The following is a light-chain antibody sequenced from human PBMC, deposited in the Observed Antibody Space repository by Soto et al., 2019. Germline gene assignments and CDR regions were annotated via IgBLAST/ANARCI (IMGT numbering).Light chain of an antibody. CDR1: SSNIGAGHD. CDR3: QSYDSSLSGYV. V-gene: IGLV1-40*01. CDR2: VNS. J-gene: IGLJ1*01. Sequence: QSALTQPPSVSGAPGQRVTISCTGSSSNIGAGHDVNWYQQLPGTAPKLLIYVNSNRPSGVPDRFSGSKSGTSASLAITGLQAEDEADYFCQSYDSSLSGYVFGTGTKVTVL.